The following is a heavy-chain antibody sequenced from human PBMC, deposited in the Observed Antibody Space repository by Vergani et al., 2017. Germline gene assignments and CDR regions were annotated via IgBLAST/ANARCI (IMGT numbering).Heavy chain of an antibody. J-gene: IGHJ6*02. CDR3: ARXIAVAGTYYYGMDV. CDR2: IIPIFGTA. V-gene: IGHV1-69*13. D-gene: IGHD6-19*01. CDR1: GGTFSSYA. Sequence: QVQLVQSGAEVKKPGSSVKVSCKASGGTFSSYAISWVRQAPGQGLEWMGRIIPIFGTANYAQKFQGRVTITADESTSTAYMELSSLRSEDTAVYYGARXIAVAGTYYYGMDVWGQGTTVTVSS.